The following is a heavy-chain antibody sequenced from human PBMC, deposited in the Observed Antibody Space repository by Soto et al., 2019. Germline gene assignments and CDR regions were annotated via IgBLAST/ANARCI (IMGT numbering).Heavy chain of an antibody. CDR2: ISYDGSNK. Sequence: VQLVESGGGLVKPGGSLRLSCAASGFTFSSYSMHWVRQAPGKGLEWVAVISYDGSNKYYADSVKGRFTISRDNSKNTLYLQMNSLRAEDTAVYYCAKPMVRGVIISGTLDYWGQGTLVTVSS. J-gene: IGHJ4*02. CDR3: AKPMVRGVIISGTLDY. CDR1: GFTFSSYS. D-gene: IGHD3-10*01. V-gene: IGHV3-30*18.